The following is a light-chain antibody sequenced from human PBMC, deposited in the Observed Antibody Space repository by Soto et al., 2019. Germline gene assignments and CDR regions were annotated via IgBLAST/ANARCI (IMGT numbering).Light chain of an antibody. CDR2: RDN. V-gene: IGLV1-47*01. J-gene: IGLJ2*01. CDR1: SSNIGRNY. CDR3: ATWDDSLGGPV. Sequence: QSVLTQTPSVSGTPGQRFNISCSGSSSNIGRNYVYWYHQFPGTAPKLLIYRDNERPSGVPDRFSGSKSGTSASLAISGLRSGDEADYHCATWDDSLGGPVFGGGTKVTVL.